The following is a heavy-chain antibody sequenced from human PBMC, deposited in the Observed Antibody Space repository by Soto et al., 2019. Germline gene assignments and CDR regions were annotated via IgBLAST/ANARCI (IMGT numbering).Heavy chain of an antibody. J-gene: IGHJ4*01. D-gene: IGHD3-22*01. CDR1: GGSFSGYY. Sequence: SETLSLTCAVYGGSFSGYYWSWIRQPPGKGLEWIGEINHSGSTNYNPSLKSRVTISVDTSKNQFSLKLSSVTAADTAVYYCARRGPTWYHDRTGYGTLAYWCHGKLVTVSS. CDR3: ARRGPTWYHDRTGYGTLAY. CDR2: INHSGST. V-gene: IGHV4-34*01.